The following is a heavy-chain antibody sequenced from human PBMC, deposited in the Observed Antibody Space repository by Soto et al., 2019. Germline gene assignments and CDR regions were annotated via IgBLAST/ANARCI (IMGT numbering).Heavy chain of an antibody. D-gene: IGHD6-13*01. J-gene: IGHJ5*02. CDR1: GYTFTSYA. CDR2: INAGNGNT. V-gene: IGHV1-3*01. CDR3: ARDFASSSWSRWFDP. Sequence: GASGKVCCKASGYTFTSYAMHWVRQAPGQRLEWMGWINAGNGNTKYSQKFQGRVTITRDTSASTAYMELSSLRSEDTAVYYCARDFASSSWSRWFDPWGQGTLVTVSS.